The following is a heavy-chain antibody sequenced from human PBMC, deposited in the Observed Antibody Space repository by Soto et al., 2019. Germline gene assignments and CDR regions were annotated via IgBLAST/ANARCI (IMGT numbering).Heavy chain of an antibody. V-gene: IGHV4-4*02. CDR3: AGAAAGPSNWFDP. D-gene: IGHD6-13*01. CDR1: GGSVSSSYW. CDR2: MYHSGSA. Sequence: QVQLQESGPGLVMPSGTLSLTCAVSGGSVSSSYWWSWVRQSPGKRLEWIGEMYHSGSANYNPSLKSRVTISVDKSKNQFSLRLTSVTAADTAVYYCAGAAAGPSNWFDPWGQGTLVTVSS. J-gene: IGHJ5*02.